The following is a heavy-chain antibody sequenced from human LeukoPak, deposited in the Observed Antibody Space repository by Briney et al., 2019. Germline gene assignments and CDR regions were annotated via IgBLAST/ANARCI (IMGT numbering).Heavy chain of an antibody. CDR3: ARGPEWLRLDHFDY. Sequence: SETLSLTCSVSGYSIRHGYYWGWVRQPPGKGLEWIGSMFHSGSAYYNPSLKSRVTIPIDTSKNQFSLKLNSVTAADTAVYYCARGPEWLRLDHFDYWGQGTLVTVSS. CDR1: GYSIRHGYY. J-gene: IGHJ4*02. V-gene: IGHV4-38-2*02. D-gene: IGHD5-12*01. CDR2: MFHSGSA.